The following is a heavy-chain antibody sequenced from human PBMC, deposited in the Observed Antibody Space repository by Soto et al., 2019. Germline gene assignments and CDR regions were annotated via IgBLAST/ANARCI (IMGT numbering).Heavy chain of an antibody. J-gene: IGHJ4*02. D-gene: IGHD1-26*01. CDR3: AREDQYSGSYFDY. CDR1: GFTFSSYG. CDR2: IWYDGSNK. V-gene: IGHV3-33*01. Sequence: GGSLRLSCAASGFTFSSYGMHWVRQAPGKGLEWVAVIWYDGSNKYYADSVKGRFTISRDNSKNTLYLQMNSLRAEDTAVYYCAREDQYSGSYFDYWGQGTLVTVSS.